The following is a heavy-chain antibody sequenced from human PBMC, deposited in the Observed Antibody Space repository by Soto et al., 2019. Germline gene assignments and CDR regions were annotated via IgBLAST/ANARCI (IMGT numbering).Heavy chain of an antibody. V-gene: IGHV3-15*07. Sequence: GGSLRLSCAASGFTFSNAWMNWVRQAPGKGLEWVGRIKSKTDGGTTDYAAPVKGRFTISRDDSKNTLYLQMNSLKTEDTAVYYCTTRRITIFGVVNPDYYYYGMDVWGQGTTVTVSS. J-gene: IGHJ6*02. CDR3: TTRRITIFGVVNPDYYYYGMDV. CDR2: IKSKTDGGTT. D-gene: IGHD3-3*01. CDR1: GFTFSNAW.